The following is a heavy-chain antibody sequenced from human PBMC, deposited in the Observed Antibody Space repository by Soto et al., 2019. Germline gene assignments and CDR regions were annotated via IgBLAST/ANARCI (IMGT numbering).Heavy chain of an antibody. V-gene: IGHV3-30-3*01. J-gene: IGHJ6*02. CDR2: ISYDGSNK. D-gene: IGHD3-10*01. CDR1: GFTFSSYA. Sequence: PGGSLRLSCAASGFTFSSYAMHWVRQAPGKGLEWVAVISYDGSNKYYADSVKGRFTISRDNSKNTLYLQMNSLRAEDTAVYYCAGIWLGELSVGMDVWGQGTTVNVPS. CDR3: AGIWLGELSVGMDV.